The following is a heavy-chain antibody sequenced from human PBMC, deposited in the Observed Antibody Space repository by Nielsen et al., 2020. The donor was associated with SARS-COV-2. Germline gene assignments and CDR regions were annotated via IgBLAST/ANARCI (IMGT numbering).Heavy chain of an antibody. V-gene: IGHV3-20*04. CDR3: ARDRTILSGGGIGY. Sequence: GESLKISCAASGFTFDDYGMSWVRQAPGKGLEWVSGINWNGGSTGYADSVKGRFTISRDNAKNSLYLQMNSLRAEDTAVYYCARDRTILSGGGIGYWGQGTLVTVSS. CDR2: INWNGGST. D-gene: IGHD6-19*01. CDR1: GFTFDDYG. J-gene: IGHJ4*02.